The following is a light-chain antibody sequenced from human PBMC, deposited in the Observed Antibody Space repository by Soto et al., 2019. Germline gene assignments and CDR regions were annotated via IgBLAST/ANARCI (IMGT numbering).Light chain of an antibody. Sequence: QSVLTQPASVSGSPGQSIAISCTGTSSDVGSYNLVSWYQQHPGKAPKLMIYEDTKRPSGVSDRFSGSKSGNTASLTISGLPDEDDADYYCCSYATSSPYVFGTGTKVTVL. J-gene: IGLJ1*01. CDR2: EDT. CDR3: CSYATSSPYV. CDR1: SSDVGSYNL. V-gene: IGLV2-23*01.